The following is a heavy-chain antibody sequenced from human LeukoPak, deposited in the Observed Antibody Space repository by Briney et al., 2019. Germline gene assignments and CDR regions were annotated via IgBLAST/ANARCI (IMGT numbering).Heavy chain of an antibody. V-gene: IGHV3-21*01. J-gene: IGHJ4*02. CDR3: ARAGTQIAAPFDY. CDR2: ISSSSSYI. CDR1: GFTFSTYS. D-gene: IGHD6-13*01. Sequence: GGSLRLSCGASGFTFSTYSMNWVRQAPGKGLEWVSSISSSSSYIHYADSVKGRFTISRDNAKNSLYLQMNSLRADDTAVYFCARAGTQIAAPFDYWGQGTLVTVSS.